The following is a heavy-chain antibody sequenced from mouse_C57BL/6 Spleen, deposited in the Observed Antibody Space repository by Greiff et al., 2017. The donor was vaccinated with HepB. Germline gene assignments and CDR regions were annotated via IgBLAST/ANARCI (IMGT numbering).Heavy chain of an antibody. J-gene: IGHJ1*03. Sequence: QVQLQQSGPELVKPGASVKISCKASGYAFSSSWMNWVKQRPGKGLEWIGRIYPGDGDTNYNGKFKGKATLTADKSSSTAYMQLSSLTSEDSAVYFCARILLRYPHWYFDVWGTGTTVTVSS. V-gene: IGHV1-82*01. CDR2: IYPGDGDT. CDR3: ARILLRYPHWYFDV. CDR1: GYAFSSSW. D-gene: IGHD1-1*01.